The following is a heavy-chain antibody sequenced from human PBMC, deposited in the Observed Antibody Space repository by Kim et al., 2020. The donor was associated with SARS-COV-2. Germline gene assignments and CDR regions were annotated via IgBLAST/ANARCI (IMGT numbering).Heavy chain of an antibody. CDR3: AGLWFGELSA. V-gene: IGHV3-23*05. J-gene: IGHJ5*02. D-gene: IGHD3-10*01. CDR2: IGGSGTNK. Sequence: GGSLRLSCAASGFLFHTYAMSWVRQAPGKGLEWVANIGGSGTNKYYAGSVKGRLIISRDNSKNMVFLEMNNLRAEDTAVYYCAGLWFGELSAWGRGTPVT. CDR1: GFLFHTYA.